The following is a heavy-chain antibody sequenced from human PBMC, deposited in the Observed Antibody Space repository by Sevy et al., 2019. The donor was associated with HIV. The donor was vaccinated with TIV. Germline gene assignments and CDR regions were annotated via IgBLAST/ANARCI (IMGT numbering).Heavy chain of an antibody. CDR2: ISYNGNKK. D-gene: IGHD4-17*01. V-gene: IGHV3-30-3*01. CDR1: GFSFSSYA. CDR3: GRVYSVSNSEFHFGDYFDS. Sequence: GGSLRLSCAASGFSFSSYAMHWVRQAPGKGLEWIAVISYNGNKKYHADSVKGRLTISRDNSKNTVFLQMNSLRVEDTASYHCGRVYSVSNSEFHFGDYFDSWGQGTMVTVSS. J-gene: IGHJ4*02.